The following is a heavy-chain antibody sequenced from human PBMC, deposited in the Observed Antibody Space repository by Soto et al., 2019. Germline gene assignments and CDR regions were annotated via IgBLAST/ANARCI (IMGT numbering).Heavy chain of an antibody. V-gene: IGHV1-2*02. CDR2: INPNNGAT. J-gene: IGHJ5*02. CDR3: ARGGNYCTGAGCYSGNNWLDP. D-gene: IGHD2-15*01. Sequence: QVQLVQSGADVKKPGASVKVSCKASGYTLNGYYMHWVRQAPGQGLEWMGWINPNNGATKYAQKFQGRFTMTRDTSISTAYMELNWLRSDDTAVYFCARGGNYCTGAGCYSGNNWLDPWGQGTLVTVSS. CDR1: GYTLNGYY.